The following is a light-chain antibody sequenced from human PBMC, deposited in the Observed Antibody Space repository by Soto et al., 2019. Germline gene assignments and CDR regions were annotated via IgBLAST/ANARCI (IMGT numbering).Light chain of an antibody. CDR3: QVWDSSGDWI. CDR1: SIVTKR. CDR2: NDS. J-gene: IGLJ2*01. Sequence: SYELTQPPSVSVAPRQTASITCGGNSIVTKRVHWYQQKPGQAPVLVVYNDSDRPSGIPDRFAGSNAGNTAILTISRVEAGDEADYYCQVWDSSGDWIFGGGTKLTVL. V-gene: IGLV3-21*02.